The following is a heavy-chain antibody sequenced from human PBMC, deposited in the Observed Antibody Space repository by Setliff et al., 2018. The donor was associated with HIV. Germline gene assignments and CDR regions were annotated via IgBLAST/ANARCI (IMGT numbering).Heavy chain of an antibody. V-gene: IGHV4-38-2*01. J-gene: IGHJ5*02. CDR3: ARLGGSSGWYRIDS. D-gene: IGHD6-13*01. CDR2: IYHSGNT. Sequence: PSETRSLTCAVSGYSISSGYYWGWIRQPPGKGLEWIGTIYHSGNTYYNPSLKSRVTISVDTSKNQFSLKLSSVTAADTGVYYCARLGGSSGWYRIDSWGQGTLVTVSS. CDR1: GYSISSGYY.